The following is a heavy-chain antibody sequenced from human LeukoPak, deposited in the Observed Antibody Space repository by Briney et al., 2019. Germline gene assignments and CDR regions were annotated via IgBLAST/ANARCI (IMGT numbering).Heavy chain of an antibody. Sequence: GGSLRLSCAASGFTFRTYAMSWVRQAPGKGLEWVSVISGSGTSTDYADSVKGRFTISRDNSKNTLYLQMNSLRAEDTAVYYCAKDAGGSGWDFDYWGQGTLVTVSS. J-gene: IGHJ4*02. CDR2: ISGSGTST. V-gene: IGHV3-23*01. CDR1: GFTFRTYA. D-gene: IGHD6-19*01. CDR3: AKDAGGSGWDFDY.